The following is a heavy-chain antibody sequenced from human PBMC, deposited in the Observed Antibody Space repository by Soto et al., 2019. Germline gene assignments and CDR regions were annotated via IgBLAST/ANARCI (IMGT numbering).Heavy chain of an antibody. V-gene: IGHV4-31*03. CDR3: ARDSRGSYYYDISGYHDAFDI. CDR2: IYYSGST. Sequence: QVQLQESGPGLVKPSQTLSLTCTVSGGSISSGGYYWSWIRQHPGKGLEWIGYIYYSGSTYYNPSMKSRVTISVDTSKNQFSLKLSAVTAADTAVYYCARDSRGSYYYDISGYHDAFDIWGQGTMVTVS. D-gene: IGHD3-22*01. CDR1: GGSISSGGYY. J-gene: IGHJ3*02.